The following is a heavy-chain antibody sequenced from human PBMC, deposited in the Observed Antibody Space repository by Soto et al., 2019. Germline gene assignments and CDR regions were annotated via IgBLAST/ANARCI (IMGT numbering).Heavy chain of an antibody. Sequence: QVQLQESGPGLVKPSQTLSLTCTVSGGSISSGGYYWSWIRQHPGKGLEWIGYIYYSGNTYYNPSLKSRVNLSVETSKKQFSLKLSSVNAGDTAVDYCAREPPPWGQGTLVTVSS. CDR2: IYYSGNT. CDR1: GGSISSGGYY. CDR3: AREPPP. V-gene: IGHV4-31*03. J-gene: IGHJ5*02.